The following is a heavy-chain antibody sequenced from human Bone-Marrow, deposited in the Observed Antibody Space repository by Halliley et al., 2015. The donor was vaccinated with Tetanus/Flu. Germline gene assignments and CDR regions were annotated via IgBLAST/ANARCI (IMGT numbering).Heavy chain of an antibody. Sequence: LVKPTQTLTLTCTFSGFSLTTSGMCVNWIRQPPGKALEWLAVIDWDDDKYYSTSLKARLSISRDTSTNQVVLTMTNVDPVDTATYYCARSTDALGYCTKNWFDSWGQGTLVTVSS. V-gene: IGHV2-70*01. CDR3: ARSTDALGYCTKNWFDS. J-gene: IGHJ5*01. CDR1: GFSLTTSGMC. CDR2: IDWDDDK. D-gene: IGHD2-8*01.